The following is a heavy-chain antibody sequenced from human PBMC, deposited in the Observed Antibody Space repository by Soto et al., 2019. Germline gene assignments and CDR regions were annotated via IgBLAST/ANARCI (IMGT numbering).Heavy chain of an antibody. V-gene: IGHV4-39*01. CDR2: ISYSGTT. D-gene: IGHD2-2*01. J-gene: IGHJ4*02. Sequence: QLKLQESGPGLVKPSETLSLTCTVSGGSIGTSDYYWGWIRQPPGKGLEWIGSISYSGTTYYNPSLKSRVTISIDTSKNQFSLKLSSVTAADTAVYYCASIVVVLPARYYYWGQGALVTVSS. CDR3: ASIVVVLPARYYY. CDR1: GGSIGTSDYY.